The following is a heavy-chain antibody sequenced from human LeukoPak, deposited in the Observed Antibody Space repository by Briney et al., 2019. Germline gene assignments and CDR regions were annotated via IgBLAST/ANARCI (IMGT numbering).Heavy chain of an antibody. CDR3: ARDRGRGRNEVDDFWSGSPPPPRGEFDP. CDR2: INPNSGGT. D-gene: IGHD3-3*01. J-gene: IGHJ5*02. V-gene: IGHV1-2*02. CDR1: GYTFTGYY. Sequence: ASVKVSCKASGYTFTGYYMHWVRQAPGQGLEGMGWINPNSGGTNYAQKFQGRVTMTRDTSISTAYMELSRLRSDDTAVYYCARDRGRGRNEVDDFWSGSPPPPRGEFDPWGQGTLVTVSS.